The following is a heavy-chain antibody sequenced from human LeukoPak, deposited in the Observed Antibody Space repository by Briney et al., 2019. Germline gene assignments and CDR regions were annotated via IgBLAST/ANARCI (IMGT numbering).Heavy chain of an antibody. D-gene: IGHD3-10*01. CDR3: AKGSFMVRFYGMDV. V-gene: IGHV3-23*01. J-gene: IGHJ6*02. Sequence: GGSLRLSCAASGFTFSSYAMSWVREGQGKGLERVSAISGSGGSTYYADSVKGRFTISRDNSKNTLYLQMSSLRAEDTAVYYCAKGSFMVRFYGMDVWGQGTTVTVSS. CDR2: ISGSGGST. CDR1: GFTFSSYA.